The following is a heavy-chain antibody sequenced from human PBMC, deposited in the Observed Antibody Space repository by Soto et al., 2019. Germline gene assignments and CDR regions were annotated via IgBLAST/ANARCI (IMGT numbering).Heavy chain of an antibody. D-gene: IGHD2-15*01. CDR1: GGSISSYY. CDR2: IYDSGST. CDR3: ARDSPGGNPFDY. J-gene: IGHJ4*02. Sequence: SETLSLTCSVSGGSISSYYWSSIRQPPGKGLEWIGYIYDSGSTNYNPSLKSRVTISVDTSKKQFSLKMRSVTAADTAVYYCARDSPGGNPFDYWGQGTLVTVSS. V-gene: IGHV4-59*01.